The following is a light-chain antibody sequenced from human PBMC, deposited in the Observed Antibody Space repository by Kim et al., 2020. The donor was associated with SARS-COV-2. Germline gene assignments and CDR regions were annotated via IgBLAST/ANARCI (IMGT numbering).Light chain of an antibody. V-gene: IGLV3-1*01. CDR2: QDN. CDR3: QAWDSSTVV. Sequence: SYELTQPPSVSVSPGQTASITCSGDKLGDKYASWYQQKSGQPPVLVMFQDNRRPSGIPARISGSSSGNIATLTITGAQAMDEADYYCQAWDSSTVVFGGGTQLTVL. J-gene: IGLJ2*01. CDR1: KLGDKY.